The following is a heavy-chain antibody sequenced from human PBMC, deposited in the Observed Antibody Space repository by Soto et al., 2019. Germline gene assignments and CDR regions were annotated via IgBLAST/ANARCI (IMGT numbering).Heavy chain of an antibody. V-gene: IGHV3-30*04. CDR1: GFTFSTYA. Sequence: QVQLVDSGGGVVQPGRSLRLSCAASGFTFSTYAMHWAHQAPGKGLEWVAFISYDGRSTYSADSVRGRFTISRDNSKNTLYLQMNSLRPEDTAAYYCVREGIDGGSWGFFHYWGQGTLVTVAS. D-gene: IGHD6-13*01. CDR3: VREGIDGGSWGFFHY. CDR2: ISYDGRST. J-gene: IGHJ4*02.